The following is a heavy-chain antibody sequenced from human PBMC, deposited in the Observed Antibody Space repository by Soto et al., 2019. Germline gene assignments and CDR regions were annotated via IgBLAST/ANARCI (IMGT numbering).Heavy chain of an antibody. D-gene: IGHD2-8*01. J-gene: IGHJ4*02. CDR1: GFTFSSYG. CDR2: ISYDGSNK. Sequence: GSLRLSCAASGFTFSSYGMHWVRQAPGKGLEWVAVISYDGSNKYYADSVKGRFTISRDNSKNTLYLQMNSLRAEDTAVYYCAKDEGYCTNGVCYKFDYWGQGTLVTVSS. CDR3: AKDEGYCTNGVCYKFDY. V-gene: IGHV3-30*18.